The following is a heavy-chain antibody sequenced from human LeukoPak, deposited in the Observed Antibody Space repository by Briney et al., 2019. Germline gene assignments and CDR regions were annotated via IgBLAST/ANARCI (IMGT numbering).Heavy chain of an antibody. V-gene: IGHV1-8*01. CDR2: INPNNGNT. D-gene: IGHD3-22*01. CDR3: ARARITMMAFDV. Sequence: ASVEVSCKASGYTFTSFDINWVRQATGQGLEWMGWINPNNGNTGFVQKFQGRVTMTRNTSISTAYMELSSLRSDDTAVYYCARARITMMAFDVWGQGTVVTVSS. J-gene: IGHJ3*01. CDR1: GYTFTSFD.